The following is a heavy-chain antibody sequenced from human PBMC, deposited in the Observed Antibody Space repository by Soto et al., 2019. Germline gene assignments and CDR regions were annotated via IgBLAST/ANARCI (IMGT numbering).Heavy chain of an antibody. V-gene: IGHV3-7*01. CDR2: IKQDGREK. CDR1: GFTFSNYW. CDR3: ASDSGYGDYAY. Sequence: GGSLRLSCAASGFTFSNYWMSWVRQAPGKGLEWVANIKQDGREKYYVDSVTGRFTISRDNAKNSLYLQMNSLSAEDTAVYYCASDSGYGDYAYWGQGTQVTVSS. D-gene: IGHD4-17*01. J-gene: IGHJ4*02.